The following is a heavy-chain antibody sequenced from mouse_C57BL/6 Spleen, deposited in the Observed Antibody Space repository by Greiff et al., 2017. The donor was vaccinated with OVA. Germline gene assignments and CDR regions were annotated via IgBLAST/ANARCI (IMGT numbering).Heavy chain of an antibody. Sequence: EVMLVESGGDLVKPGGSLKLSCAASGFTFSSYGMSWVRQTPDKRLEWVATISSGGSYTYYPDSVKGRFTISRANAKHTLYLHMGILKSEATAMYSCARLYSDYDEYYFVSWCQGTTLTVSS. CDR3: ARLYSDYDEYYFVS. CDR2: ISSGGSYT. CDR1: GFTFSSYG. V-gene: IGHV5-6*02. J-gene: IGHJ2*01. D-gene: IGHD2-4*01.